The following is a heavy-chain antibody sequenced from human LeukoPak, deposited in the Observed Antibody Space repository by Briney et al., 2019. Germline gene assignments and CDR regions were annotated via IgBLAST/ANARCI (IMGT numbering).Heavy chain of an antibody. J-gene: IGHJ4*02. CDR2: ISTSGGDA. D-gene: IGHD3-16*01. V-gene: IGHV3-23*01. Sequence: GGSLRLSCTASGFTFSDSAMTWVRQAPGKGLEWLSAISTSGGDAIYADSGKDRFTISRGNSKNTLYLQMDGLRAEDTAIYYCAKGGSNAPLDIWGQGTLVTVSS. CDR1: GFTFSDSA. CDR3: AKGGSNAPLDI.